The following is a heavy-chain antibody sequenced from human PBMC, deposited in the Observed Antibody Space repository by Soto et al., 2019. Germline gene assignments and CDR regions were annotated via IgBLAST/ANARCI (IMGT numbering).Heavy chain of an antibody. V-gene: IGHV3-33*01. CDR3: ARDSPQGLRYFDWLSDRTYYYYGMDV. D-gene: IGHD3-9*01. J-gene: IGHJ6*02. Sequence: PGGSLRLSCAASGFTFSSYGMHWVRQAPGKGLEWVAVIWYDGSNKYYADSVRGRFTISRDNSKNTLYLQMNSLRAEDTAVYYCARDSPQGLRYFDWLSDRTYYYYGMDVWGQGTTVTVSS. CDR2: IWYDGSNK. CDR1: GFTFSSYG.